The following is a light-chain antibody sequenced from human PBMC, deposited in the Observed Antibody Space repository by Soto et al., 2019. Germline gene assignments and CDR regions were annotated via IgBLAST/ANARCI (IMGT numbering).Light chain of an antibody. Sequence: QSALTQPPSASGSPGQSVAISCTGTSSDVGGYNYVSWYQQHPGKAPKLMIYEVNKRPSGVPDRFSGSKSGNTASLTVSGLQAEDEADYSCSSYAGSRNVFGTGTKVTVL. CDR1: SSDVGGYNY. J-gene: IGLJ1*01. CDR2: EVN. V-gene: IGLV2-8*01. CDR3: SSYAGSRNV.